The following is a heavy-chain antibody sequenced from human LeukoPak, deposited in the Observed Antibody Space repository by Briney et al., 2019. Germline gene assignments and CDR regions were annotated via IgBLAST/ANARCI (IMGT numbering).Heavy chain of an antibody. D-gene: IGHD1-1*01. CDR1: GFTFRNYA. Sequence: PGGSLRLSCAASGFTFRNYAMTWVRQAQGKGLGWVSDISGSADSTNYADSVKGRFTISRDNSKNTLYLQMNSLRAEDTAIYYCTKITTGTVNYWGQGTLVTVSS. J-gene: IGHJ4*02. CDR2: ISGSADST. CDR3: TKITTGTVNY. V-gene: IGHV3-23*01.